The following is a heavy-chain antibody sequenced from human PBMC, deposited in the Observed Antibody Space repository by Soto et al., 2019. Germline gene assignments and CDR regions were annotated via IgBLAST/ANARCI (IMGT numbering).Heavy chain of an antibody. CDR1: GYTFTSYG. V-gene: IGHV1-18*01. CDR3: AREIWSGYLYYYYYYMDV. J-gene: IGHJ6*03. Sequence: ASLKVSCKASGYTFTSYGINWVRQAPGQGLEWMGWISPYNGNTNYAQKLQGRVTMTTDTSTSTAYMELRSLRSDDTAVYYCAREIWSGYLYYYYYYMDVWGKGTTVTVSS. CDR2: ISPYNGNT. D-gene: IGHD3-3*01.